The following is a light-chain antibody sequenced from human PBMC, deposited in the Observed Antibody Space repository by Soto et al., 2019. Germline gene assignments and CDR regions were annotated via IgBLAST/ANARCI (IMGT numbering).Light chain of an antibody. CDR2: DAS. V-gene: IGKV1-5*01. CDR1: QSISSW. CDR3: QQYNSYSWT. J-gene: IGKJ1*01. Sequence: DIQVTQSPATVSTSVGNRGTITFRASQSISSWLAWYQQKPGKAPKLLIYDASSLESGVPSRFSGSGSGTDFTLTIRSLQPDDFATYYCQQYNSYSWTVGQGTKVDIK.